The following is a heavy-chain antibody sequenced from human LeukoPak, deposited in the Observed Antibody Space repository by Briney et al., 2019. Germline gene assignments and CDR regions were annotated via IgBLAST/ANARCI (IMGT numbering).Heavy chain of an antibody. Sequence: SETLSLTCAVYGGSFSGYYWSWIRQPPGKGLEWIGEINHSGSTNYNPSLKSRVTISVDTSKNQFSLKLSSVTAADTAVYYRARDSRYSSVYWGQGTLVTVSS. CDR2: INHSGST. CDR3: ARDSRYSSVY. D-gene: IGHD5-18*01. J-gene: IGHJ4*02. V-gene: IGHV4-34*01. CDR1: GGSFSGYY.